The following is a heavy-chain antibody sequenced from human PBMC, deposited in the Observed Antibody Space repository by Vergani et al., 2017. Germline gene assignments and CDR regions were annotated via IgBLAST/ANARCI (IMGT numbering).Heavy chain of an antibody. D-gene: IGHD2-15*01. J-gene: IGHJ4*02. CDR1: GYSFTSYW. Sequence: EVQLVQSGAEVKKPGESLKISCKGSGYSFTSYWIGWVRQMPGKGLEWMGIIYPGDSDTRYSPSFQGQVTISADKSISTAYLQWSSLKASDTAMYYCARVGYCSGGSCYSGWAESDYLGQGTLVTVSS. CDR3: ARVGYCSGGSCYSGWAESDY. CDR2: IYPGDSDT. V-gene: IGHV5-51*01.